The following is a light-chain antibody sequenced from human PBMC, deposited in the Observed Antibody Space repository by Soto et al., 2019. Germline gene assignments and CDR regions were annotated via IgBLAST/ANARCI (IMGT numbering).Light chain of an antibody. V-gene: IGKV1-39*01. CDR2: AAS. CDR1: QNINSY. Sequence: DIQMTQSPSSLSASVGDRVTITCRASQNINSYLNWYQHKSGKAPKLVIYAASTLQSGVPARFSGSGSGTDFTLTISSLQPEDFASYYCQQNYNTVPITFGQGTRLEIK. J-gene: IGKJ5*01. CDR3: QQNYNTVPIT.